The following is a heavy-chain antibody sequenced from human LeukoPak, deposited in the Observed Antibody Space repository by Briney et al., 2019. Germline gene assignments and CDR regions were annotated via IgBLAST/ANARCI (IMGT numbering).Heavy chain of an antibody. V-gene: IGHV4-34*01. Sequence: PSETLSLTCAVYGGSFSGYYRSWIRQPPGKGLEWIGEINHSGSTNYNPSLKSRVTISVDTSKNQFSLKLSSVTAADTAVYYCAIFGNTAMGIEYFDYWGQGTLVTVSS. CDR1: GGSFSGYY. J-gene: IGHJ4*02. CDR2: INHSGST. CDR3: AIFGNTAMGIEYFDY. D-gene: IGHD5-18*01.